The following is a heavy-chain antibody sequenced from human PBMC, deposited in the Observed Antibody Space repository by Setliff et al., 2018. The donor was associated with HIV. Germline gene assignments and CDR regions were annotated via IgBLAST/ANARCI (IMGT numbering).Heavy chain of an antibody. CDR2: ISSTSSNI. CDR3: ARYALAVPGYHNAFDI. V-gene: IGHV3-48*01. Sequence: GGSLRLSCAASGFSFSSYGMNWVRQAPGKGLEWVSYISSTSSNIYYVDSVEGRFTISIDNADNSLYLQMTSPRAEDTAVYYCARYALAVPGYHNAFDIWGQGTMVTVSS. J-gene: IGHJ3*02. CDR1: GFSFSSYG. D-gene: IGHD6-19*01.